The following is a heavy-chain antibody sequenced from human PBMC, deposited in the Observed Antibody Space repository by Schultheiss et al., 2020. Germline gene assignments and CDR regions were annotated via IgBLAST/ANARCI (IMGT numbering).Heavy chain of an antibody. D-gene: IGHD4-23*01. CDR2: ISYDGSNK. CDR3: AKEGDYSGNSGSFHH. CDR1: GFTFSSYA. J-gene: IGHJ1*01. Sequence: GGSLRLSCAASGFTFSSYAMHWVRQAPGKGLEWVAVISYDGSNKYYADSVKGRFTISRDNSQNTLHLQMNSLRTEDTAVYYCAKEGDYSGNSGSFHHWGHGTLVTVSS. V-gene: IGHV3-30*04.